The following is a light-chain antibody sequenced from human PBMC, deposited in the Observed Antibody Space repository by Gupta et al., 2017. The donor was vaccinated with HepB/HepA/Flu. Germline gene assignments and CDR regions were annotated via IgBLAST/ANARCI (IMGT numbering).Light chain of an antibody. CDR3: QKEDSAPCT. CDR1: QGIGNH. CDR2: TAS. J-gene: IGKJ4*01. V-gene: IGKV1-27*01. Sequence: DSDLTQSPSSLSASVGDRVTISCRASQGIGNHVAWYQQRPGEVPRLLIYTASTLHSGVPSRFSGSGSGTDFTLTISSLQPEDVATYYCQKEDSAPCTFGRGTKVEI.